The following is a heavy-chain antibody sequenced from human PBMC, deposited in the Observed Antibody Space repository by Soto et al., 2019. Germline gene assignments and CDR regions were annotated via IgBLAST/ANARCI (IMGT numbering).Heavy chain of an antibody. CDR2: ISHTGDT. CDR1: GASVWSNSYF. V-gene: IGHV4-61*01. D-gene: IGHD1-26*01. J-gene: IGHJ4*02. CDR3: ARIVVGVTVDL. Sequence: LSLTCTVSGASVWSNSYFWTWIRQPPGKGLEWIAYISHTGDTNYNPSLKSRVTISIDTSRDQFSLTVTSVTAADTAVYFCARIVVGVTVDLWGQGSLVTVSS.